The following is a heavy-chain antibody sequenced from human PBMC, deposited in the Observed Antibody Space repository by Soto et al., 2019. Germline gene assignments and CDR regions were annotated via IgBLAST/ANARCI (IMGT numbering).Heavy chain of an antibody. Sequence: EVQLVESGGVVVQPGGSLRLSCAASGFTFDDYTMHWVRQAPGKGLEWVSLISWDGGSTYYADSVKGRFTISRDNSKNSLYLQMNSLRTEDTALYYCAKGGDSSSWYWFDPWGQGTLVTVSS. CDR3: AKGGDSSSWYWFDP. D-gene: IGHD6-13*01. CDR2: ISWDGGST. V-gene: IGHV3-43*01. CDR1: GFTFDDYT. J-gene: IGHJ5*02.